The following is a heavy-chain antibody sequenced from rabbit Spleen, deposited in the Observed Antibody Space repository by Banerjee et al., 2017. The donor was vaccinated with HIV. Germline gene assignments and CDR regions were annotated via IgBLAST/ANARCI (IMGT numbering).Heavy chain of an antibody. CDR3: ARDTGSSFSSYGMDL. CDR2: IDSDSRGFT. V-gene: IGHV1S40*01. J-gene: IGHJ6*01. CDR1: GVTFSISSY. Sequence: QSLEESGGDLVKTGASLTLTCTASGVTFSISSYMCWVRKAPGKGLEWIACIDSDSRGFTYFATWAKGRFTISKTSSTTVTLQMTRLTAADTATYFCARDTGSSFSSYGMDLWGQGTLVPS. D-gene: IGHD8-1*01.